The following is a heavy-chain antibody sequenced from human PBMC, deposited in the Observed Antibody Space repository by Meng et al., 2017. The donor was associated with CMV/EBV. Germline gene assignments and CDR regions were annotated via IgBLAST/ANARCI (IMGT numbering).Heavy chain of an antibody. V-gene: IGHV4-34*12. J-gene: IGHJ6*02. D-gene: IGHD1-7*01. Sequence: GSLRLSCAVYGGSFSGYYWSWIRQPPGKGLEWIGSIFYSGRAFYNPSLKSRISISVDTSKNQFSLKLSSVTAADTAVYYCARIMAGTTSYGMDIWGQGTTVTVSS. CDR3: ARIMAGTTSYGMDI. CDR2: IFYSGRA. CDR1: GGSFSGYY.